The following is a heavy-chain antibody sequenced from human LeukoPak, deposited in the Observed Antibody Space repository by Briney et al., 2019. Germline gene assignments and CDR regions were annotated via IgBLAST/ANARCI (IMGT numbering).Heavy chain of an antibody. V-gene: IGHV4-59*01. J-gene: IGHJ3*01. CDR1: GGSISSYY. Sequence: PSETLSLTCTVSGGSISSYYWSWIRQPPGKGLEWIGYIYYSGSTNHNPSLKSRVTISVDTSKNQFSLKLSSVTAADTAVYYCARDSAGMDVWGQGTMVTVSS. D-gene: IGHD5-18*01. CDR2: IYYSGST. CDR3: ARDSAGMDV.